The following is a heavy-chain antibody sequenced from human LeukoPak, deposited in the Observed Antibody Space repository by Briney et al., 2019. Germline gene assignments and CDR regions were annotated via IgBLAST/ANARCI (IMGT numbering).Heavy chain of an antibody. V-gene: IGHV4-39*01. CDR3: ARHSGYDTYYYDSSGRGGFDP. D-gene: IGHD3-22*01. CDR2: SYYSGST. Sequence: PSETLSLTCTVSGGSISSSRYYWGWIRQPPGKGLEWIGRSYYSGSTYYNPSLKSRVTISVDTSKNQFSLKLSSVTAADTAVYYCARHSGYDTYYYDSSGRGGFDPWGQGTLVTVSS. J-gene: IGHJ5*02. CDR1: GGSISSSRYY.